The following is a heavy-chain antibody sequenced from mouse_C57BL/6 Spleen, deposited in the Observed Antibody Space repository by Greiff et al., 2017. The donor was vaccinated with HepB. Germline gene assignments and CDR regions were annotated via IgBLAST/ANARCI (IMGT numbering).Heavy chain of an antibody. Sequence: QVQLQQSGTELVKPGASVKLSCKASGYTFTSYWMHWVKQRPGQGLEWIGNINPSNGGTNYNEKFKSKATLTVDKSSSTAYMQLSSLTSEDSAVYYCARWYYYGSSYYYAMDYWGQGTSVTVSS. D-gene: IGHD1-1*01. CDR1: GYTFTSYW. J-gene: IGHJ4*01. CDR2: INPSNGGT. CDR3: ARWYYYGSSYYYAMDY. V-gene: IGHV1-53*01.